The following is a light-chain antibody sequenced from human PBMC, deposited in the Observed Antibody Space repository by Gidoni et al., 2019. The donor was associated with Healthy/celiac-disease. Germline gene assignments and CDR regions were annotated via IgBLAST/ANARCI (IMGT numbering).Light chain of an antibody. Sequence: EIVLTQSPATLSWSPGERATLSCRASQSVSSYLAWYQQKPGQAPRLLIYYASNRATGIPARFSGSGSGTDFTLTISSLEPEDFAVYYCQQRSNWPLFGGGTKVEIK. V-gene: IGKV3-11*01. CDR1: QSVSSY. CDR3: QQRSNWPL. CDR2: YAS. J-gene: IGKJ4*01.